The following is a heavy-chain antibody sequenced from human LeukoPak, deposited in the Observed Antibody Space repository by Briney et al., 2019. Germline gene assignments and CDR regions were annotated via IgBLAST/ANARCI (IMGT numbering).Heavy chain of an antibody. D-gene: IGHD2-15*01. CDR2: IYYSGST. J-gene: IGHJ4*02. V-gene: IGHV4-59*08. Sequence: SETLSLTCTVSGGSISSYYWSWIRRPPGKGLEWIGYIYYSGSTNYNPSLKSRVTISVDTSKNQFSLKLSSVTAADTAVYYCARGQYCSGGSCYSGFDYWGQGTLVTVSS. CDR1: GGSISSYY. CDR3: ARGQYCSGGSCYSGFDY.